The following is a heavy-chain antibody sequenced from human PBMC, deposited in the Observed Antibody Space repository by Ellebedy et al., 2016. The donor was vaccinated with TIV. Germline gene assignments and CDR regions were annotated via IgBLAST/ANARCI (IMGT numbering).Heavy chain of an antibody. D-gene: IGHD1-26*01. Sequence: SETLSLXXTVSGASITSSESSWTWNYWSWIRQYPGQGLEWMGYIYHTGTTSYNPSLQSRLTISVDTSKNELSLKLASVTAADTAIYFCARRRVGTINVPAGASPFDLWGRGTMVTVSS. CDR3: ARRRVGTINVPAGASPFDL. J-gene: IGHJ3*01. CDR2: IYHTGTT. CDR1: GASITSSESSWTWNY. V-gene: IGHV4-31*03.